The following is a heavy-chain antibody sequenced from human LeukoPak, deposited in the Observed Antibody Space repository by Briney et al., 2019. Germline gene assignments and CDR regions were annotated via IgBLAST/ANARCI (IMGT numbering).Heavy chain of an antibody. CDR1: GFTFSIYA. J-gene: IGHJ4*02. CDR2: ISSNSEYT. D-gene: IGHD1-26*01. CDR3: AKERWELLSFDY. V-gene: IGHV3-23*01. Sequence: GGSLRLSCAASGFTFSIYAMSWVRQVPGKGLEWVSSISSNSEYTFYVGAVKGRFTISRDNSKNTLYLQMNSLRAEDTAVYYCAKERWELLSFDYWGQGTLVTVSS.